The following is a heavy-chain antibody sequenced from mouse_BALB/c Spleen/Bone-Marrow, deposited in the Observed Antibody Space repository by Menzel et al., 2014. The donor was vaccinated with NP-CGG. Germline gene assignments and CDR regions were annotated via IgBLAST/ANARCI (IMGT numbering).Heavy chain of an antibody. Sequence: DVKLQESGGGLVQPGGSLKLSCAAPGFDFSRYWMSWVRQAPGKGLEWIGEINPDSRTINYTPSLKDKFIISRDNAKNTLDLQMSRVGSEDAGLYYCARCGYYGFLHYWGQGTTLTVSS. D-gene: IGHD1-1*01. V-gene: IGHV4-1*02. J-gene: IGHJ2*01. CDR2: INPDSRTI. CDR3: ARCGYYGFLHY. CDR1: GFDFSRYW.